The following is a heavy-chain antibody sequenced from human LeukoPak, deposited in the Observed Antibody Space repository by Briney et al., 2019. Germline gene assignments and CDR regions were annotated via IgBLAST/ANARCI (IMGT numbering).Heavy chain of an antibody. CDR1: GFTFSSYA. V-gene: IGHV3-30-3*01. D-gene: IGHD6-6*01. Sequence: GGSLRLSCAASGFTFSSYAMHWVRQAPGKGLEWVAVISYDGSNKYYADSVKGRFTISRDNSKNTLYLQMNSLRAEDTAVYYCARSSSWGQDAFDIWGQGTMVTVSS. J-gene: IGHJ3*02. CDR3: ARSSSWGQDAFDI. CDR2: ISYDGSNK.